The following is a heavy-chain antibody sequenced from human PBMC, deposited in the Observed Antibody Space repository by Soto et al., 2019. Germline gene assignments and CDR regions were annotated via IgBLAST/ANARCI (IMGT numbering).Heavy chain of an antibody. CDR1: GFTFSSYE. CDR3: ARARGVVDFYSRPY. CDR2: ISSSGSTI. J-gene: IGHJ4*02. Sequence: LRLSCAASGFTFSSYEMNWVRQAPGKGLEWVSYISSSGSTIYYADSVKGRFTISRDNAKNSLYLQMNSLRAEDTAVYYCARARGVVDFYSRPYWGQGTLVTVSS. V-gene: IGHV3-48*03. D-gene: IGHD3-3*01.